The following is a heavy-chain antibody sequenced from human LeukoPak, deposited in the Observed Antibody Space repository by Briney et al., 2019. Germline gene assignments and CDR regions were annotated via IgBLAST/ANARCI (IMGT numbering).Heavy chain of an antibody. V-gene: IGHV3-48*01. CDR1: GSTFNAYT. Sequence: HSGGSLRLSCAASGSTFNAYTMNWVRQAPGKGLEWISNIRSSDTDVYYTESVRGRFTVSRDNAKNSLYLQMNSLRAEDTAVYYCAELGITMIGGVWGKGTTVTISS. CDR3: AELGITMIGGV. D-gene: IGHD3-10*02. CDR2: IRSSDTDV. J-gene: IGHJ6*04.